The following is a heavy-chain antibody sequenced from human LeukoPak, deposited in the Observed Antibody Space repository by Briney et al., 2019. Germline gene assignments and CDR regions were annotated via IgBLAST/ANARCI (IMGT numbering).Heavy chain of an antibody. CDR2: ISWNSGSI. D-gene: IGHD4-17*01. J-gene: IGHJ4*02. CDR1: GFTFDDYA. Sequence: GGSLRLSCAASGFTFDDYAMHWVRQAPGKGLEWVSGISWNSGSIGYADCVKGRFTISRDNAKNSLYLQMNSLRAEDTALYYCAKAVPATVTTYYFDYWGQGTLVTVSS. V-gene: IGHV3-9*01. CDR3: AKAVPATVTTYYFDY.